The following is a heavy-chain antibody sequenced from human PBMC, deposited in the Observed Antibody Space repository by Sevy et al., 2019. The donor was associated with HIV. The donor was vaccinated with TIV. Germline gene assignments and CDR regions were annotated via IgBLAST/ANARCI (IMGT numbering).Heavy chain of an antibody. CDR2: ISYDGSNK. V-gene: IGHV3-30*18. CDR3: AKALYYYDSSGYDAFDI. CDR1: GFTFSSYG. J-gene: IGHJ3*02. Sequence: GGSLRLSCAASGFTFSSYGMHWVRQAPGKGLEWVAVISYDGSNKYYEDSVKGRFTISRDNSKNTLYLQMNSLRAEDTAVYYCAKALYYYDSSGYDAFDIWGQGTMVTVSS. D-gene: IGHD3-22*01.